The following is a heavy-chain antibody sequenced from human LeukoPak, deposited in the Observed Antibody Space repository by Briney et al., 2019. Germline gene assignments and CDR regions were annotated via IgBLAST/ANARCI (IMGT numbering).Heavy chain of an antibody. CDR1: RGSSSGYY. D-gene: IGHD6-19*01. J-gene: IGHJ4*02. Sequence: SESLSLTCAVYRGSSSGYYWSWIRQPPGKRRGRIGETNHSGSANYNQLLKRRHTISVDTSKNQFSLKLSSVTAADTAVYYCARGRSSCWSHPAYCYFWGQGTRVSVSS. V-gene: IGHV4-34*01. CDR3: ARGRSSCWSHPAYCYF. CDR2: TNHSGSA.